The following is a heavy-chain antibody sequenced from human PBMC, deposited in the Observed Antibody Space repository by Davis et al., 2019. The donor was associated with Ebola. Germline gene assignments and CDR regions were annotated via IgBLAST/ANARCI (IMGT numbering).Heavy chain of an antibody. V-gene: IGHV1-2*04. Sequence: ASVKVSCKASGYTFTGYYMHWVRQAPGQGLEWMGWINPNSGGTNYAQKFQGWVTMTRDTSISTAYMELSRLRSDDTAVYYCAKDQGWLHHYGFDYWGQGTLVTVSS. J-gene: IGHJ4*02. CDR1: GYTFTGYY. CDR3: AKDQGWLHHYGFDY. D-gene: IGHD5-24*01. CDR2: INPNSGGT.